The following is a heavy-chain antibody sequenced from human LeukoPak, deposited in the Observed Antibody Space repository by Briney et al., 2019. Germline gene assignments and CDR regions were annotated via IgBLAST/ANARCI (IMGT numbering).Heavy chain of an antibody. CDR3: ARQRVYYDSRGRIYYFDY. CDR1: GFTFSSYW. CDR2: IKQDGSGK. V-gene: IGHV3-7*01. J-gene: IGHJ4*02. Sequence: GGSLRLSCAASGFTFSSYWMSWVRQAPGKGLEWVANIKQDGSGKYYVDSVKGRFTISRDNAKNSLYLQMNSLRAEDTAVYYCARQRVYYDSRGRIYYFDYWGQETLVTVSS. D-gene: IGHD3-22*01.